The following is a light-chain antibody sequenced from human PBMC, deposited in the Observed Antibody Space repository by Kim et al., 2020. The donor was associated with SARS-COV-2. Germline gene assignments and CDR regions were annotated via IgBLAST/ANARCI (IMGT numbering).Light chain of an antibody. J-gene: IGLJ2*01. Sequence: GKTVTTSCTRSSGSIASNYVQWYQQRPGSSPIIVIYEDNQRPSGVPDRFSGSIDSSSNSASLTISGLKTEDKADYYCQSYDSSSVIFGGGTQLTVL. V-gene: IGLV6-57*01. CDR2: EDN. CDR1: SGSIASNY. CDR3: QSYDSSSVI.